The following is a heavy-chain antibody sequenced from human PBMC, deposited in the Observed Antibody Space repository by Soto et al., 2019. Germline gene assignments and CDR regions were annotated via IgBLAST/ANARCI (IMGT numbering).Heavy chain of an antibody. CDR3: AKEGEMATNYYYYGIDV. J-gene: IGHJ6*02. V-gene: IGHV3-30*18. CDR1: GFTFSSYG. D-gene: IGHD5-12*01. Sequence: GGSLRLSCAASGFTFSSYGMHWVRQSPGKGLEWVAVISYDGSNKYYADSVKGRFTISRDNSKNTLYLQMNSLRAEDTAVYYCAKEGEMATNYYYYGIDVWGQGTTVTVSS. CDR2: ISYDGSNK.